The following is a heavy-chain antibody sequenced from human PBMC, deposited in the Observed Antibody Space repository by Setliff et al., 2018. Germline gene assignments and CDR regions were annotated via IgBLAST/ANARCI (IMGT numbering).Heavy chain of an antibody. CDR2: INHSGST. CDR1: GGSFTNYY. J-gene: IGHJ5*02. CDR3: ARDVFDFRTGQGGP. Sequence: ETLSLTCTVYGGSFTNYYWGWIRQSPGKGLEWIGEINHSGSTNYNPSLKSRLTISVDASTNQFSLKLYSVTAEDTSVYYCARDVFDFRTGQGGPWGQGTRVTVSS. V-gene: IGHV4-34*01. D-gene: IGHD3-3*01.